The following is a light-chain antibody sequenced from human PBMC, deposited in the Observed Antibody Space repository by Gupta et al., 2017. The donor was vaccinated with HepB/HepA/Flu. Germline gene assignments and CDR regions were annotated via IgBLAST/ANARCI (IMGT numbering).Light chain of an antibody. J-gene: IGLJ1*01. V-gene: IGLV3-25*03. CDR1: ALPKQY. CDR2: KDS. CDR3: QSADSSGTYV. Sequence: SYDLTQPPPVSVSPGQTARITCSGDALPKQYASWYQQKPGQAPVLVIYKDSERPSGIPERFSGSSSGTTVTLTISGVQAEDEADYYCQSADSSGTYVFGTGTKVTVL.